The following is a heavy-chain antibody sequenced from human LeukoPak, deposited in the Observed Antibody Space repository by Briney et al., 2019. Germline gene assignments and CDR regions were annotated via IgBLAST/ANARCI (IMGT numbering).Heavy chain of an antibody. CDR2: ISYDGSNK. D-gene: IGHD1-26*01. J-gene: IGHJ4*02. Sequence: GGSLRLSCAASGFTFSSYGMHWVRQAPGEGLEWVAVISYDGSNKYYADSVKGRFTISRDNSKNTLYLQMNSLRAEDTAVYYCARDPPDSGSYYFDYWGQGTLVTVSS. CDR3: ARDPPDSGSYYFDY. V-gene: IGHV3-30*03. CDR1: GFTFSSYG.